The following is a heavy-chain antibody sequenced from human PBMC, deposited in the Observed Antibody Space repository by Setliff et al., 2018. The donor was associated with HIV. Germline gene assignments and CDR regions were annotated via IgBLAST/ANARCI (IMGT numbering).Heavy chain of an antibody. J-gene: IGHJ5*02. CDR2: FYTSGST. Sequence: SETLSLTCTVSGGSISSYYWSWIRQPAGKGLEWIGRFYTSGSTNYNPSLKSRVTMSVDTSKNQFSLRLNSVTAADTAVYYCARYRYYYDSSGYGRWFDPWGQGTLVTVSS. D-gene: IGHD3-22*01. V-gene: IGHV4-4*07. CDR3: ARYRYYYDSSGYGRWFDP. CDR1: GGSISSYY.